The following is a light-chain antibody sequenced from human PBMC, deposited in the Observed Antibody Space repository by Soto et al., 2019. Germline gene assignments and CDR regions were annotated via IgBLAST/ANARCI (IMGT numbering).Light chain of an antibody. CDR1: QSVSSSY. J-gene: IGKJ1*01. CDR3: QQYGSSRT. Sequence: SLLTQSPGTLSLSPGERATLSCRASQSVSSSYLAWYQQKPGQAPRLLIYGASSRATGIPDRFSDSRSGTDFTLTISRLEPEDFAVYYCQQYGSSRTFGQGTKVVIK. CDR2: GAS. V-gene: IGKV3-20*01.